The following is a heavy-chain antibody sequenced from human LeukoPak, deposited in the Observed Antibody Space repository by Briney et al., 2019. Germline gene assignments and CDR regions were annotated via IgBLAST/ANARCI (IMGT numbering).Heavy chain of an antibody. D-gene: IGHD7-27*01. CDR1: GYTFTGYY. J-gene: IGHJ4*02. CDR3: ANWGGRAHYFDY. V-gene: IGHV1-2*02. Sequence: ASVKVSCKASGYTFTGYYMHWVRQAPGQGLERMGWINPNSGGTNYAQKFQGRVTMTRDTSISTAYMELSRLRSDDTAVYYCANWGGRAHYFDYWGQGTLVTVSS. CDR2: INPNSGGT.